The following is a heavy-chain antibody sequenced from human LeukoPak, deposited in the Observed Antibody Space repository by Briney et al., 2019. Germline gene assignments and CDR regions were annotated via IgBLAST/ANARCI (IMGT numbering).Heavy chain of an antibody. D-gene: IGHD3-22*01. CDR2: IYTSGST. J-gene: IGHJ4*02. CDR3: ARVGDYYDSSGLDY. V-gene: IGHV4-4*07. CDR1: GGSISSYY. Sequence: SETLSLTCTVSGGSISSYYWNWIRQPSGKGLEWIGRIYTSGSTNYNPSLKSRVTMSVDTSKNQFSLKLSSVTAADTAVYYCARVGDYYDSSGLDYWGQGTLVTVSS.